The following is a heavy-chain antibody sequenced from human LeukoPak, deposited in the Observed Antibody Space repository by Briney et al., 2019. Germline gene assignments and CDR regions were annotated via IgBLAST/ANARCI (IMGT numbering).Heavy chain of an antibody. CDR1: GYTLTELS. V-gene: IGHV1-24*01. J-gene: IGHJ3*02. CDR3: ATRRITIFGVVKEDAFDI. CDR2: FDPEDGET. D-gene: IGHD3-3*01. Sequence: ASVKVSCTVSGYTLTELSMHWVRQAPGKGLEWMGGFDPEDGETIYAQKFQGRVTMTEDTSTDTAYMELSSLRSEDTAVYYCATRRITIFGVVKEDAFDIWGQGTMVTVSS.